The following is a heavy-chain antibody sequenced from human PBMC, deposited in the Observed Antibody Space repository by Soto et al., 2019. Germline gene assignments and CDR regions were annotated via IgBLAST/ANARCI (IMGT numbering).Heavy chain of an antibody. J-gene: IGHJ3*02. CDR3: ARDPWGGAVDAFDI. Sequence: ASVKVSCKASGYNFTTYAIHWVRQAPGQRLEWMGWINTGKGNTKYSQKFQGRVTITRDTSASTAYMDLSSLRSGDTAVYYCARDPWGGAVDAFDIWGQGTMVTVSS. CDR1: GYNFTTYA. V-gene: IGHV1-3*04. D-gene: IGHD3-10*01. CDR2: INTGKGNT.